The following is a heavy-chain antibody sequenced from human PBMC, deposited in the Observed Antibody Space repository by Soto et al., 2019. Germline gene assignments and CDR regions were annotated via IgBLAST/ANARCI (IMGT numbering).Heavy chain of an antibody. CDR1: GFSISSSNW. CDR2: IYHSGST. V-gene: IGHV4-4*02. Sequence: PSETLSLTCAFSGFSISSSNWWSWVRQPPGKGLEWIGEIYHSGSTNYNPSLKSRVTISVDTSKNQFSLKLSSVTAADTAVYYCARQWGTDAFDIWGQGTMVTVSS. CDR3: ARQWGTDAFDI. D-gene: IGHD2-8*01. J-gene: IGHJ3*02.